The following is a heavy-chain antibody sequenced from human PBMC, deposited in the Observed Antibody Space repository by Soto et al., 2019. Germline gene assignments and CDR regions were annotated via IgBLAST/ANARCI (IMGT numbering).Heavy chain of an antibody. CDR1: GGTFSTYT. CDR2: IIPIIGII. D-gene: IGHD2-2*03. V-gene: IGHV1-69*04. J-gene: IGHJ6*02. CDR3: AGDLMDPHYYYYYGMDV. Sequence: SVKVSCKASGGTFSTYTITWVRQAPGQGLEWMGRIIPIIGIINYAQKFQGRVTITADKFTGTAYMELTRLRSDDTAVYYCAGDLMDPHYYYYYGMDVWGQGTTVTVSS.